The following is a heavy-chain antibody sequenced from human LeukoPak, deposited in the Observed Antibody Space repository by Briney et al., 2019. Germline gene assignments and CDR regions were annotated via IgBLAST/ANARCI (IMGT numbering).Heavy chain of an antibody. J-gene: IGHJ4*02. D-gene: IGHD2-8*02. Sequence: KPGGALRLFCSASGFTLSDYYMSWIRQAPGKGLAWVSYISSSGSTIYYADSVKGRFTISRDNAKNSLYLQMNSLRAEDTAVYYCAAMGVYAIRYWGQGTLVTVSS. CDR3: AAMGVYAIRY. CDR1: GFTLSDYY. CDR2: ISSSGSTI. V-gene: IGHV3-11*04.